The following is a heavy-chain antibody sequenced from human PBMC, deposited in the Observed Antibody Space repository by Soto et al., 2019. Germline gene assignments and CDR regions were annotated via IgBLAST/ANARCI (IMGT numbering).Heavy chain of an antibody. CDR3: ARDRSVAATGWFDP. CDR2: IYHSGST. Sequence: SETLSLTCAVSGGSISSGGYSWSWIRQPPGKGLEWIGYIYHSGSTYYNPSLKSRVTISVDRSKNQFFLKLSSVTAADTAVYYCARDRSVAATGWFDPWGQGTLVTVSS. V-gene: IGHV4-30-2*01. J-gene: IGHJ5*02. D-gene: IGHD2-15*01. CDR1: GGSISSGGYS.